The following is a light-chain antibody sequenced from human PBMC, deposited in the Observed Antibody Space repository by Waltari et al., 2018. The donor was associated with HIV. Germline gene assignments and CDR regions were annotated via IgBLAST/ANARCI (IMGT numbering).Light chain of an antibody. Sequence: EIVMTQSPATLSVSPGERATLPCRASQSVSRNLGWYQQKPGQAPSLLIYGASMRATGIAARFSGSGSGTEFTLTISSLQSEDFAVYYCQQYNDWPRLTFGPGTKVDIK. CDR1: QSVSRN. CDR3: QQYNDWPRLT. V-gene: IGKV3-15*01. J-gene: IGKJ3*01. CDR2: GAS.